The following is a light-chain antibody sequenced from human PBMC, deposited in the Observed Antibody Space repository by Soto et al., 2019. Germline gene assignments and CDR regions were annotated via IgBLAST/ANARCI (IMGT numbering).Light chain of an antibody. J-gene: IGKJ3*01. CDR2: GAS. CDR3: QQYNNWLAFT. CDR1: QSVNSN. V-gene: IGKV3D-15*01. Sequence: EIVMTQSPATLSVSPGERATLSCRASQSVNSNLAWYQQKPGQAPRLLIYGASTRATGIPVRFSGSGSGTEFTLTISSLQSEDFAVYYCQQYNNWLAFTFGPGTKVDIK.